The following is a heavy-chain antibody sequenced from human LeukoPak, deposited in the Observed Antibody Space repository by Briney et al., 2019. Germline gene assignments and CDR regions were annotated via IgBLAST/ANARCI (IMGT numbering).Heavy chain of an antibody. CDR3: ARGMRRTRDGYNNRYYFDY. CDR1: GYTFTSYY. V-gene: IGHV1-46*01. Sequence: ASVKVSCKAFGYTFTSYYMHWVRQAPGQGLEWMGIINPSGGSTSYAQKFQGRVTMTRDMSTSTVYMELSSLRSEDTAVYYCARGMRRTRDGYNNRYYFDYWGQGTLVTVSS. CDR2: INPSGGST. J-gene: IGHJ4*02. D-gene: IGHD5-24*01.